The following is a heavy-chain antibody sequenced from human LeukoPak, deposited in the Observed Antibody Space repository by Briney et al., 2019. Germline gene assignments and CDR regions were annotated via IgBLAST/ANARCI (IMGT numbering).Heavy chain of an antibody. V-gene: IGHV3-48*03. CDR1: GFTFSSYE. CDR2: ISSSGSTT. D-gene: IGHD3-16*01. CDR3: ARDYAWFDP. Sequence: GGSLRLSCAASGFTFSSYEMNWVRQAPGKGLEWVSYISSSGSTTYYADSVKGRFTISRDNSKNTLYLQMNSLRAEDTAVYYCARDYAWFDPWGQGTLVTVSS. J-gene: IGHJ5*02.